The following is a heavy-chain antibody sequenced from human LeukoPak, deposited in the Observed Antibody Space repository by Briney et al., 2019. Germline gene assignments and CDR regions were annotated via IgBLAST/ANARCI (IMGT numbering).Heavy chain of an antibody. V-gene: IGHV1-69*13. J-gene: IGHJ3*02. CDR2: IIPIFGTA. D-gene: IGHD6-13*01. Sequence: SVKVSCKASGGTFSSYAISWVRQAPGQGLEWMGGIIPIFGTANYAQKFQGRVTITADESTSTAYMELSSLRSEDTAVYYCAGENLAAAGTGAFDIWGQGTMVTVSS. CDR3: AGENLAAAGTGAFDI. CDR1: GGTFSSYA.